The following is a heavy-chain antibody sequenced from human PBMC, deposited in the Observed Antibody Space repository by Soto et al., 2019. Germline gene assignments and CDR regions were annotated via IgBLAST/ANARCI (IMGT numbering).Heavy chain of an antibody. CDR1: GHTFTGYY. J-gene: IGHJ4*02. V-gene: IGHV1-2*02. CDR2: INPNSGGT. D-gene: IGHD2-2*02. Sequence: ASVKVSCKASGHTFTGYYMHWVRQAPGQGLEWMGWINPNSGGTNYAQKFQGRVTMTRDTSISTAYMELSRLRSDDTAVYYCARTKYCSSTSCYNRPFDYWGQGTLVTVSS. CDR3: ARTKYCSSTSCYNRPFDY.